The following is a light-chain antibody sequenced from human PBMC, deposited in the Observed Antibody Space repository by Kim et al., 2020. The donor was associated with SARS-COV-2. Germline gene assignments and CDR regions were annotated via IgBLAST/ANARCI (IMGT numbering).Light chain of an antibody. J-gene: IGLJ1*01. CDR3: SSYTSSSTLYV. V-gene: IGLV2-14*03. CDR1: SSDVGGYNY. Sequence: QSITISCTGTSSDVGGYNYVSWYQQHPGKAPKLMIYDVSNRPSGVSNRFSGSKSGNTAFLTISGLQVEDEADYYCSSYTSSSTLYVFGTGTKVTVL. CDR2: DVS.